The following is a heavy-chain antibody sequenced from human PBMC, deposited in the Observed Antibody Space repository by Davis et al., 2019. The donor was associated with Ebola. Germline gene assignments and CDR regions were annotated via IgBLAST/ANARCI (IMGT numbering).Heavy chain of an antibody. CDR1: GGTFSSYA. CDR2: IIPILGIA. V-gene: IGHV1-69*04. D-gene: IGHD6-6*01. J-gene: IGHJ4*02. Sequence: SVKVSCKASGGTFSSYAISWVRQAPGQGLEWMGRIIPILGIANYAQKFQGRVTITADKSTSTAYMELSSLRSEDTAVYYCARTRGSSSSRFAFDYWGQGTLVTVSS. CDR3: ARTRGSSSSRFAFDY.